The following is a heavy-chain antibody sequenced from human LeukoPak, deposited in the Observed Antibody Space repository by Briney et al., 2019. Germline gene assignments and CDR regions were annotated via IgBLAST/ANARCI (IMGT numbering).Heavy chain of an antibody. D-gene: IGHD6-25*01. J-gene: IGHJ4*02. CDR1: GFTFSSYG. Sequence: PGRSLRLSCATSGFTFSSYGIHWVRQAPGKGLEWVAVIWSDGIRKYYSDSVKGRFTISRDNSKKTLDLQMNSLRVEDTAVYYCARDSSGGDYYLDYWGQGTLVTVSS. CDR3: ARDSSGGDYYLDY. V-gene: IGHV3-33*01. CDR2: IWSDGIRK.